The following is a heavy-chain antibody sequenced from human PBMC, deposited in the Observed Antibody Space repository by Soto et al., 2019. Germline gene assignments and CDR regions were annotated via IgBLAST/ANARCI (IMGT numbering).Heavy chain of an antibody. CDR3: AKGVYYDILTGWDAFDI. V-gene: IGHV3-30*18. Sequence: QVQLVESGGGVVQPGRSLRLSCAASGFTFSSYGMHWVRQAPGKGLEWVAVISYDGSNKYYADSVKGRFAISRDNSKNTLYLQMNSLRAEDTAVYYCAKGVYYDILTGWDAFDIWGQGTMVTVSS. CDR2: ISYDGSNK. D-gene: IGHD3-9*01. J-gene: IGHJ3*02. CDR1: GFTFSSYG.